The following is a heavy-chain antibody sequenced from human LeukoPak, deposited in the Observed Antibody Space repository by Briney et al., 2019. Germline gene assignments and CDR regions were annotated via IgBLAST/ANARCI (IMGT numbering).Heavy chain of an antibody. D-gene: IGHD2-15*01. Sequence: GGSLRLSCAASGFTFNNYWIHWVRQVPGKDLVWVSRIDSDVSRTNYADSVKGRFTISRDNVKNMVYLQMSSLTVEDTAVYYCARYCNGDTCDGALDLWGQGTLVTVSS. V-gene: IGHV3-74*01. J-gene: IGHJ3*01. CDR1: GFTFNNYW. CDR2: IDSDVSRT. CDR3: ARYCNGDTCDGALDL.